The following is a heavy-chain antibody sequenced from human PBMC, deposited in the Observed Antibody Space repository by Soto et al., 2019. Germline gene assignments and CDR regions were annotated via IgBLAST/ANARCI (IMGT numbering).Heavy chain of an antibody. D-gene: IGHD3-22*01. V-gene: IGHV3-23*01. CDR3: AKDPRYYDSGGYYDY. CDR1: GFSFTIFA. Sequence: EVQLLESGGGLVQPGGSLRLSCAASGFSFTIFAMSWVRQAPGKGLEWVSAVSGSGSTTYYADSVKGRFTISRANSKKTSYLYMNSLRADDTAVYYCAKDPRYYDSGGYYDYWGQGALVTVSS. J-gene: IGHJ4*02. CDR2: VSGSGSTT.